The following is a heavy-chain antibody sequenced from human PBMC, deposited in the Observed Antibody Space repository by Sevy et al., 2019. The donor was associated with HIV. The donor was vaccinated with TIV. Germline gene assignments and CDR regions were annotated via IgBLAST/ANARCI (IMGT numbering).Heavy chain of an antibody. CDR1: GGSVTGYF. V-gene: IGHV4-59*08. J-gene: IGHJ5*01. Sequence: SETLSLTCSVSGGSVTGYFWSWIRQPPGKGLEWIAYIYYSGTTIYNPSLKSRVTISVDTSRIQFYLKLSSVTAADTDMYFCARHAAVATSSFDFWGQGTLVTVSS. CDR2: IYYSGTT. CDR3: ARHAAVATSSFDF. D-gene: IGHD6-19*01.